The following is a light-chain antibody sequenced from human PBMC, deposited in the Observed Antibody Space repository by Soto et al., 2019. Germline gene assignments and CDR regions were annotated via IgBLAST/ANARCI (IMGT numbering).Light chain of an antibody. CDR2: EVS. CDR3: SSYAGSNTVGV. CDR1: SSDIGGYNY. V-gene: IGLV2-8*01. J-gene: IGLJ1*01. Sequence: QSGLTQPPSASGSPGQSVTISCTGTSSDIGGYNYVFWYQQHPGKAPKLLIYEVSKRPSGVPDRFSGSKSGNRASLTVSGLQAEDEAEYFCSSYAGSNTVGVFGTGTKVTVL.